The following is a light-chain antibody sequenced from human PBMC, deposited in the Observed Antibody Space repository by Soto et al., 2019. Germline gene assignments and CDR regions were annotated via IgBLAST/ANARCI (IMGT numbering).Light chain of an antibody. Sequence: VVLTQSPVTLSLSPGVRATLSCRASQSVNIYLAWYQHKPGQAPRLLIYDASKRAPGIPARFSGSGSGTDFPLTISILEPEDFAVYYCQQRGDWPPSLTFGGGTKVEI. CDR2: DAS. CDR1: QSVNIY. CDR3: QQRGDWPPSLT. V-gene: IGKV3-11*01. J-gene: IGKJ4*01.